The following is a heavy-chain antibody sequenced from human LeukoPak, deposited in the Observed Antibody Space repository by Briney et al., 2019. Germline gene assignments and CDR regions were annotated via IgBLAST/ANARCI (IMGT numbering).Heavy chain of an antibody. CDR3: ASGHYSTNWFDP. J-gene: IGHJ5*02. CDR1: GGSISSYY. Sequence: SETLSLTCTVSGGSISSYYWSWIRQPAGKGLEWIGRIYTSGSTNYNPSLKSRVTISVDTSKNQFSLKVSSVIDADTAMYYCASGHYSTNWFDPWGQGTLVTVSS. V-gene: IGHV4-4*07. D-gene: IGHD6-13*01. CDR2: IYTSGST.